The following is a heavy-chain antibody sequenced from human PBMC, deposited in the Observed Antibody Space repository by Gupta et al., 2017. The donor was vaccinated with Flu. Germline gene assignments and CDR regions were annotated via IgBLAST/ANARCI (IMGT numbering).Heavy chain of an antibody. V-gene: IGHV3-73*02. J-gene: IGHJ5*02. CDR3: TRVRVAAGSYGLGFDP. D-gene: IGHD6-13*01. Sequence: EVQLVESGGGLVQPGGSLKLSCAASGFTFSGSAMHWVRQASGKGLEWVGRIRSKANSYATAYAASVKGRFTISRDDSKNTAYLQMNSLKTEDTAVYYCTRVRVAAGSYGLGFDPWGQGTLVTVSS. CDR1: GFTFSGSA. CDR2: IRSKANSYAT.